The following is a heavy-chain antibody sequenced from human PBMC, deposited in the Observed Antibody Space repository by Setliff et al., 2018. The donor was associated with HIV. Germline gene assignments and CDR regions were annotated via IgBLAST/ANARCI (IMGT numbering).Heavy chain of an antibody. CDR2: INHSGST. CDR3: ARDRQPAYHDFWSGYSNFDY. J-gene: IGHJ4*02. CDR1: GGSISSHY. Sequence: SETLSLTCTVSGGSISSHYWSWIRQPPGKGLEWIGEINHSGSTNYNPSLKSRVTISVDTSKNQFSLQLSSVTAADTAVYYCARDRQPAYHDFWSGYSNFDYWGQGTLVTSPQ. V-gene: IGHV4-34*01. D-gene: IGHD3-3*01.